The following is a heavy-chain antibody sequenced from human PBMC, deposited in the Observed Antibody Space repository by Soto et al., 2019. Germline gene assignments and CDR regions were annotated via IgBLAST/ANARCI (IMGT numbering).Heavy chain of an antibody. CDR1: GFTFSGSW. CDR3: ATVTVTTTNYS. Sequence: GGALRLSCDASGFTFSGSWMHWVRQAPGKGLVWVSRINSDGSTTSYADSVKGRFTISRDNAKNTLYLQMNSLRAEDTAVYFCATVTVTTTNYSRAQGTLVPVSA. D-gene: IGHD4-4*01. CDR2: INSDGSTT. V-gene: IGHV3-74*01. J-gene: IGHJ5*01.